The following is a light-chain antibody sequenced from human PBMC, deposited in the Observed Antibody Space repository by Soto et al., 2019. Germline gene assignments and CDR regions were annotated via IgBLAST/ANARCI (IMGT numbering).Light chain of an antibody. Sequence: EIVLTQSPGTLSLSPGERATLSCRASQSVSSSYLAWYQQKPGQAPRLLIYGASSRPSGIPDRFSGSGSGTDFTLTISRLEPEDFAVYYCQQHGSSPYTFGQETKLEIK. CDR1: QSVSSSY. J-gene: IGKJ2*01. CDR2: GAS. V-gene: IGKV3-20*01. CDR3: QQHGSSPYT.